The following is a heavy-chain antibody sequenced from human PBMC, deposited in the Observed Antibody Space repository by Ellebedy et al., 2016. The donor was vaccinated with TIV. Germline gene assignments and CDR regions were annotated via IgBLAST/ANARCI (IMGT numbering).Heavy chain of an antibody. D-gene: IGHD3-10*01. CDR3: ARDLTTARGVIEY. J-gene: IGHJ4*02. CDR2: IYSGGTT. Sequence: ETLSLTXAESGFTVTSIYMSWVRQAPGKGLECVSVIYSGGTTYYADSVKGRFTLSRDNSKNTVFLEMNSLRAEDTGVYYCARDLTTARGVIEYWGQGALVTVSS. V-gene: IGHV3-53*01. CDR1: GFTVTSIY.